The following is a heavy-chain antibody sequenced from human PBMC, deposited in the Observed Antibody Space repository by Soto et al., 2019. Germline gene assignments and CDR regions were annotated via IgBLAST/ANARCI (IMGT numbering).Heavy chain of an antibody. J-gene: IGHJ4*02. CDR2: ISGSGGST. V-gene: IGHV3-23*01. Sequence: EVQLLESGGGLVQPGGSLRLSCAASGFTFSSYAMSWVRQAPGKGLEWVSAISGSGGSTYYADSVKGRFTISRDNSKNTLYLQMNSLRAEDTAVYYCAKDKHIVVVIASGGAYFDYWGQGTLVTVSS. CDR3: AKDKHIVVVIASGGAYFDY. D-gene: IGHD2-21*01. CDR1: GFTFSSYA.